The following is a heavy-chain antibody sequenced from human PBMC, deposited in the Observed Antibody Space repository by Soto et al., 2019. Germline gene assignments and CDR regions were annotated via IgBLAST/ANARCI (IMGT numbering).Heavy chain of an antibody. CDR2: VAYDGSYQ. CDR3: AKDHVNSGPSPDWFDP. D-gene: IGHD6-19*01. J-gene: IGHJ5*02. CDR1: GFSISSYG. V-gene: IGHV3-30*18. Sequence: QVQLVESGGGVVQPGRSLRLSCAASGFSISSYGMHWVRQTPGKGLQWVAVVAYDGSYQHYADSVKGRFTISRDISKNTLFLEMDSPKPEDTAVYYCAKDHVNSGPSPDWFDPWSQGTLVTVSS.